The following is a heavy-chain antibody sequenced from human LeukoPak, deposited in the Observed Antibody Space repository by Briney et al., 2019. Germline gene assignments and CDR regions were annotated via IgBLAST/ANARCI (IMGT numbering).Heavy chain of an antibody. D-gene: IGHD2-2*01. Sequence: SETLSLTCAVYGGSFSGYYWSWIRQPPGKGLEWIGEINHSGSTNYNPSLKSRVTISVDTSKNQFSLKLSSVTAADTAVYYCATRGCSSTSCYDDYWGQGTLVTVSS. CDR3: ATRGCSSTSCYDDY. CDR1: GGSFSGYY. V-gene: IGHV4-34*01. CDR2: INHSGST. J-gene: IGHJ4*02.